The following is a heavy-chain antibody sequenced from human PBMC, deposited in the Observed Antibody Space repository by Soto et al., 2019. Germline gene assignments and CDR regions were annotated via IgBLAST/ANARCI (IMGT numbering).Heavy chain of an antibody. CDR2: IYHSGST. Sequence: SETLSLTCAVSGYSISSGYYWGWIRQPPGKGLEWIGSIYHSGSTYYNPSLKSRVTISVDTSKNQFSLKLSSVTAADTAVYYCASQHYYDSSGYYFGFFDYWGQGALVTVSS. J-gene: IGHJ4*02. V-gene: IGHV4-38-2*01. CDR1: GYSISSGYY. CDR3: ASQHYYDSSGYYFGFFDY. D-gene: IGHD3-22*01.